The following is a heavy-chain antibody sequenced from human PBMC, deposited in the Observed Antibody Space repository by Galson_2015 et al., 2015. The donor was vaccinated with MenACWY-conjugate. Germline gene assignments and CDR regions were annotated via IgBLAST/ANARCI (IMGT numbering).Heavy chain of an antibody. V-gene: IGHV3-23*01. J-gene: IGHJ5*02. D-gene: IGHD3-10*01. CDR1: GFTFSSYA. Sequence: SLRLSCAASGFTFSSYAMNWVRQAPGKGLEWVSTISGGGDKTNYADSVKGRFTISRDNSKNTLYLQMNSLRAEDTAVYFCAKRGVYGSGTFYTNNWFDPWGQGTLVPVSS. CDR2: ISGGGDKT. CDR3: AKRGVYGSGTFYTNNWFDP.